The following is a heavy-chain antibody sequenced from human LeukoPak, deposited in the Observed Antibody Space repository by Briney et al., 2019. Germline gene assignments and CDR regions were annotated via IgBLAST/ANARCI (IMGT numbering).Heavy chain of an antibody. CDR3: ARHALPLWFGESIEAPFDY. J-gene: IGHJ4*02. CDR2: IYYSGST. CDR1: GGSISSSSYY. V-gene: IGHV4-39*01. Sequence: PSETLSLTCTVSGGSISSSSYYWGWIRQPPGEGLEWYGSIYYSGSTYYNPSLKSRVTLSVDTSKNQFSLKLSSVTAADTAVYYCARHALPLWFGESIEAPFDYWGQGTLVTVSS. D-gene: IGHD3-10*01.